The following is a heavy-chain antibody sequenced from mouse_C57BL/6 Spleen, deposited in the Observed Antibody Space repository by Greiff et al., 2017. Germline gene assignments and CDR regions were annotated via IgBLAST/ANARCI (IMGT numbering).Heavy chain of an antibody. CDR3: ARLDGNPYYYAMDY. CDR2: INPNNGGT. D-gene: IGHD2-1*01. J-gene: IGHJ4*01. CDR1: GYTFTDYN. V-gene: IGHV1-18*01. Sequence: VQLQQSGPELVKPGASVKIPCKASGYTFTDYNMDWVKQSHGKSLEWIGDINPNNGGTTYNQKFKGKATLTVDKSSSTAYMELRSLTSEDTAVYYCARLDGNPYYYAMDYWGQGTSVTVAS.